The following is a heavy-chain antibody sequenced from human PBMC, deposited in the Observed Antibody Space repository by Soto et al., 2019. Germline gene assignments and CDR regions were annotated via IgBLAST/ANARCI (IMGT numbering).Heavy chain of an antibody. Sequence: GGSLRLSCAASGFTFSSYWMSWVRQAPGKGLEWVANIKQDGSEKYYVDSVKGRFTISRDNAKNSLYLQMNSLRAEDTAVYYCARDLSNWQGPYDYVWGSYLSFYFDYWGQGTLVTVSS. D-gene: IGHD3-16*02. CDR3: ARDLSNWQGPYDYVWGSYLSFYFDY. CDR1: GFTFSSYW. J-gene: IGHJ4*02. V-gene: IGHV3-7*05. CDR2: IKQDGSEK.